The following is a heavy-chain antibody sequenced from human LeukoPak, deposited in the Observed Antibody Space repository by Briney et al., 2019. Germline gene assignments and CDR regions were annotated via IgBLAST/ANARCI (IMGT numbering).Heavy chain of an antibody. V-gene: IGHV4-61*02. D-gene: IGHD3-10*01. J-gene: IGHJ5*02. CDR3: ARVGTMVRGVIITPNWFDP. CDR1: GGSISSGSYY. Sequence: PSETLSLTCTVSGGSISSGSYYWSWIRQPAGKGLEWIGRIYTSGSTNYNPSLKSRVTISVDTSKNQFSLKLSSVTAADTAVYYCARVGTMVRGVIITPNWFDPWGQGTLVTVSS. CDR2: IYTSGST.